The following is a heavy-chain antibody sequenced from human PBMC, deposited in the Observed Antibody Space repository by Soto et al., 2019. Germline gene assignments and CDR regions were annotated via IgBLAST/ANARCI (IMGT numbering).Heavy chain of an antibody. CDR2: ITGSSDIV. J-gene: IGHJ4*02. V-gene: IGHV3-48*01. CDR1: GFTFSRDT. D-gene: IGHD3-3*02. Sequence: GGSVRLSCVASGFTFSRDTMNWVRQAPGKGLQWVSYITGSSDIVYYPDSVKGRFTISRDNAKNSLYLQMSSLRAEDTAVYYCASSKGPLDHWGQGTLVTVSS. CDR3: ASSKGPLDH.